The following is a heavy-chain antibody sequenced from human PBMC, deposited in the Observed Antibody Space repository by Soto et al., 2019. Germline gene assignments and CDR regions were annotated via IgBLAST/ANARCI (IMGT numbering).Heavy chain of an antibody. CDR3: ARGSSCPWYFDL. Sequence: QVQLVESGGGVVQPGRSLRLSCAASGFTFSSYGMHWVRQAPGKGLEWVAVIWYDGSNKYYADSVKGRFTISRDNSKNTLYLQMNSLRAEDTAVYYCARGSSCPWYFDLWGRGTLVTVSS. J-gene: IGHJ2*01. CDR1: GFTFSSYG. V-gene: IGHV3-33*01. CDR2: IWYDGSNK. D-gene: IGHD6-19*01.